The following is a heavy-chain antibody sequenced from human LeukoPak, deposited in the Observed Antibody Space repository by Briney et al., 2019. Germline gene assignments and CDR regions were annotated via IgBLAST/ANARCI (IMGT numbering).Heavy chain of an antibody. CDR3: AKVGNYDYVWGSYRIPNFDY. D-gene: IGHD3-16*02. V-gene: IGHV3-23*01. CDR1: GFTFSSYA. Sequence: GGSLRLSCAASGFTFSSYAMSWVRQAPGKGLEWVSAISGSGGSTYYADSVKGRFTISRDNSKNTLYLQMNSLRAEDTAVYYCAKVGNYDYVWGSYRIPNFDYWGQGTLVTVSS. CDR2: ISGSGGST. J-gene: IGHJ4*02.